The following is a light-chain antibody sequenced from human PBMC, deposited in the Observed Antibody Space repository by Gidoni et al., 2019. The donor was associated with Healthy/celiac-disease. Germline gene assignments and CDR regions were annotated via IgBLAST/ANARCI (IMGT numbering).Light chain of an antibody. Sequence: SYELTQPPSLSVSPGQTARITCSGDALPKQYAYWYQQKPGQAPVLVIYKDSERPSGIPERFSGSSSGTTVTLTISGVQAEDEADYYCQSADSSVYVVFGGGTKLTVL. CDR3: QSADSSVYVV. CDR1: ALPKQY. CDR2: KDS. J-gene: IGLJ2*01. V-gene: IGLV3-25*03.